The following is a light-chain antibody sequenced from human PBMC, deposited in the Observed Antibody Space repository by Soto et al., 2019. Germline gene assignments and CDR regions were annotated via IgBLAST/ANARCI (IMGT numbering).Light chain of an antibody. Sequence: EIVLTQSPGTLSFSPGERATLSCRASQSVSSSYLAWYQQKPGQAPRLLIYGASSRATGIPDRFSGSGSGTDFTITISRLEPEDFAVYYWQQYGSSPKYTFGQGTKLEIK. CDR1: QSVSSSY. CDR2: GAS. V-gene: IGKV3-20*01. J-gene: IGKJ2*01. CDR3: QQYGSSPKYT.